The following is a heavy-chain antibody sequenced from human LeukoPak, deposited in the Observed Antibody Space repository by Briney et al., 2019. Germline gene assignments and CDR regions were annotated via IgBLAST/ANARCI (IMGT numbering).Heavy chain of an antibody. Sequence: PGGSLRLSCAASGFTFDDYAMHWVRQAPGKGLQWVSGISWNSGSIGYADSVKGRFTISRDNAKNSLYLQMNSLRVEDMALYYCAKGPRGIAVAGTPEYFQYWGQGTLVTVSS. J-gene: IGHJ1*01. CDR1: GFTFDDYA. V-gene: IGHV3-9*03. CDR2: ISWNSGSI. D-gene: IGHD6-19*01. CDR3: AKGPRGIAVAGTPEYFQY.